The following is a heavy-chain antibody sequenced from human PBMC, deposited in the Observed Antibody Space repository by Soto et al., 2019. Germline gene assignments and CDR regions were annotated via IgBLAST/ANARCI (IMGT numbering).Heavy chain of an antibody. CDR2: IYHSGST. Sequence: PSETLSLTCAVSGGSISSGGYSWSWIRQPPGKGLEWIGYIYHSGSTYYNPSLKSRVTISVDRSKNQFSLKLSSVTAADTAVYYCARTASSSWSYRWFDPWGQGTLVTVSS. CDR1: GGSISSGGYS. D-gene: IGHD6-13*01. V-gene: IGHV4-30-2*01. CDR3: ARTASSSWSYRWFDP. J-gene: IGHJ5*02.